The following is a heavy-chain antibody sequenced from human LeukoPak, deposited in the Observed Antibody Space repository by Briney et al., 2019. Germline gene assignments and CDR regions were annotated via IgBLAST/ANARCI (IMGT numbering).Heavy chain of an antibody. CDR2: ISYDGSNK. CDR3: ARERTGFDY. CDR1: GFTFSSYA. V-gene: IGHV3-30-3*01. J-gene: IGHJ4*02. Sequence: GRSLRLSCAASGFTFSSYAMHWVRQAPGKGLEWVAFISYDGSNKYYADSVKGRFTISRDNSKNTLYLQMNSLRAEDTAVYYCARERTGFDYWGQGTLVTVSS. D-gene: IGHD3/OR15-3a*01.